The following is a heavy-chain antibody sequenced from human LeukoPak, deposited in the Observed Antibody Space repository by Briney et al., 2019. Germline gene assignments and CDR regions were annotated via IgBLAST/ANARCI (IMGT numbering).Heavy chain of an antibody. CDR2: INPSGGST. V-gene: IGHV1-46*01. Sequence: ASVKVSCKASGYTFTSYDMHWVRQAPGQGLEWMGIINPSGGSTSYAQKFQGRVTMTRDMSTSTVYMELSSLRSEDTAVYYCARAVWELPPLFDYWGQGTLVTVSS. J-gene: IGHJ4*02. CDR1: GYTFTSYD. CDR3: ARAVWELPPLFDY. D-gene: IGHD1-26*01.